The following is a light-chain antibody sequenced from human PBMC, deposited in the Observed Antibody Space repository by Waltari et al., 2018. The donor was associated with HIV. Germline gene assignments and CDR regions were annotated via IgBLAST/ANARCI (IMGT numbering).Light chain of an antibody. CDR3: MQALQTPWT. J-gene: IGKJ1*01. V-gene: IGKV2-28*01. Sequence: DIVMTQSPLSLPVTTGEPASISCRSSQSLLHSNGFKYLDWYLQKPGQSPQLLIYLGSNRASGVPDRFSGSGSGTDFTLTISRVEAEDVGVYYCMQALQTPWTFGQGTKVEIK. CDR1: QSLLHSNGFKY. CDR2: LGS.